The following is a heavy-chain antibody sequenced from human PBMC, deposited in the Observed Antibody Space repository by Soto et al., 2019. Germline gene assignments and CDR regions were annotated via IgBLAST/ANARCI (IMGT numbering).Heavy chain of an antibody. CDR3: AHRRGDLLDGHYYVDY. CDR1: GFSLNTRGVG. Sequence: QITLKESGPTLVKPTQTLTLTCTLSGFSLNTRGVGVGWIRQPPGKALEWLALISWDGEKRYRPSLKSRLTSTKDTSAIQVVLTMTHVDPVDTVTYYRAHRRGDLLDGHYYVDYWGQGTLVTVSS. CDR2: ISWDGEK. V-gene: IGHV2-5*02. J-gene: IGHJ4*02. D-gene: IGHD3-9*01.